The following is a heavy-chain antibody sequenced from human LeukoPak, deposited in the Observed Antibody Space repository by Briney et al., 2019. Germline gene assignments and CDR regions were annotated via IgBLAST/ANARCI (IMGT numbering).Heavy chain of an antibody. Sequence: PSQTLSHTCTVSGGSISSGSYYWSWIRQPAGKGLEWIGRIYTSASTNYNPSLKSRVTISVDTSKNQLSLKLSSVTAADTAVYYCARKPSYFDAFDIWGQGTLVTVSS. CDR3: ARKPSYFDAFDI. V-gene: IGHV4-61*02. J-gene: IGHJ3*02. CDR1: GGSISSGSYY. D-gene: IGHD1-26*01. CDR2: IYTSAST.